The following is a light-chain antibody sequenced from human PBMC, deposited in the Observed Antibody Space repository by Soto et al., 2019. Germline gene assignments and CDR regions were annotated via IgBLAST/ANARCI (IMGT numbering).Light chain of an antibody. CDR1: QGITNY. CDR3: HQYENLPPT. Sequence: EIQMTQSPFSLSSSVGDRVTITCRASQGITNYLTWYQQKPGKAPKLLIYDASNLETGVPSRFSGSGSGTDFTLTIRSLQPEDIATYYCHQYENLPPTFGQGTKLDI. J-gene: IGKJ2*01. CDR2: DAS. V-gene: IGKV1-33*01.